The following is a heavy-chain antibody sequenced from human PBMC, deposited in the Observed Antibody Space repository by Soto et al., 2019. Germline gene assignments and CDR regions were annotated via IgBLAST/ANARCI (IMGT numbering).Heavy chain of an antibody. CDR2: IIPIFGTA. Sequence: SVKVSCKASGGTFSSYAISWVRQAPGQGLEWMGGIIPIFGTANYAQKFQGRVTITADDSTSTAYMELSSLRSEDTAVYYCARENKWGIADYFDYWGQGTLVTVSS. CDR1: GGTFSSYA. V-gene: IGHV1-69*13. D-gene: IGHD3-16*01. CDR3: ARENKWGIADYFDY. J-gene: IGHJ4*02.